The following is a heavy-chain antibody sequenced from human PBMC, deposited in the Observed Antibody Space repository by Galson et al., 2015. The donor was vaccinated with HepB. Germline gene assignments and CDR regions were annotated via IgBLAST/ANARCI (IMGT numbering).Heavy chain of an antibody. J-gene: IGHJ4*02. D-gene: IGHD1-26*01. CDR1: GYTFTSYY. Sequence: SVKVSCKASGYTFTSYYMHWVRQAPGQGLEWMGIINPSGGSTSYAQKFQGRVTMTRDTSTSTVYMELSSLRSEDTAVYYCASLLLTKGSYPAEYFDYWGQGTLVTVSS. V-gene: IGHV1-46*03. CDR2: INPSGGST. CDR3: ASLLLTKGSYPAEYFDY.